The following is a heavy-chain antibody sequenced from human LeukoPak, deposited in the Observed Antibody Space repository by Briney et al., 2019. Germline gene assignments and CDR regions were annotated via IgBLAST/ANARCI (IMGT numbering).Heavy chain of an antibody. CDR1: GYTFTSYY. Sequence: ASVKVSCKASGYTFTSYYMHWVRQAPGQGLEWMGIINPSGGSTSYAQKFQGRVTMTRDTSTSTVYMELSSLRSEDTAVYYCARTHCSSTSCSLFDPWGQGTLVTVSS. CDR2: INPSGGST. J-gene: IGHJ5*02. CDR3: ARTHCSSTSCSLFDP. D-gene: IGHD2-2*01. V-gene: IGHV1-46*01.